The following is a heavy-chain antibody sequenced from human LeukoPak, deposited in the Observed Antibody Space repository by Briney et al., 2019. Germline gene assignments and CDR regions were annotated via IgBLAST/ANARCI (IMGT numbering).Heavy chain of an antibody. V-gene: IGHV3-21*01. Sequence: GGSPRLSCAASGFTFTTYSMSWVRQAPGKGLEWVSSISGSSSYIYYADSVKGRFTISRDNAKNSLFLQMNSLRAEDTAVYYCASPKNYYDSSGYFLGSPPDYWGQGTLVTVSS. CDR1: GFTFTTYS. D-gene: IGHD3-22*01. CDR3: ASPKNYYDSSGYFLGSPPDY. CDR2: ISGSSSYI. J-gene: IGHJ4*02.